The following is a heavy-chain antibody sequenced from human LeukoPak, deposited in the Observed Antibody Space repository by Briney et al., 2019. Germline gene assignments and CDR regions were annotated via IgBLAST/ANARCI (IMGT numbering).Heavy chain of an antibody. Sequence: GGSLRLSCAASGFTFCSYSVNWVRQAPGKGLEWVSSISSSSSYIYYADSVKGRFTISRDNAKNSLYLQTNSLRAEDTAVYYCARTLGGYSYGYVGYYFDYWGQGTLVTVSS. D-gene: IGHD5-18*01. CDR3: ARTLGGYSYGYVGYYFDY. CDR2: ISSSSSYI. J-gene: IGHJ4*02. V-gene: IGHV3-21*01. CDR1: GFTFCSYS.